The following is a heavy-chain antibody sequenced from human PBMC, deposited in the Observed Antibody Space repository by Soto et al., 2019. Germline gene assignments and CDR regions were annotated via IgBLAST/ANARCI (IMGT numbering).Heavy chain of an antibody. Sequence: SETLSLTCAVYGGSFSGYYWSWIRQPPGKGLEWIGEINHSGSTNYNPSLKSRVTISVDTSKNQFSLKLSSVTAADTAVYYCARGVKYYDSSGYPEYYFDYWGQGTLVTVSS. D-gene: IGHD3-22*01. CDR1: GGSFSGYY. CDR2: INHSGST. V-gene: IGHV4-34*01. J-gene: IGHJ4*02. CDR3: ARGVKYYDSSGYPEYYFDY.